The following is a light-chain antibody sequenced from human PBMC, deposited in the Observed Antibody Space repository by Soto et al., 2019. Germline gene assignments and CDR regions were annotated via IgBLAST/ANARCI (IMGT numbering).Light chain of an antibody. J-gene: IGKJ4*01. Sequence: ERGMTQSPDTLSVSPGDRATLACRASHSVDTRLAWSPQKPGQAPRLLIEDASTRATGLPARFSGSGSGTEVTPTISSLQSEDFAVYYCQHYTNWPFNFGGGNKVEIK. CDR2: DAS. CDR3: QHYTNWPFN. CDR1: HSVDTR. V-gene: IGKV3-15*01.